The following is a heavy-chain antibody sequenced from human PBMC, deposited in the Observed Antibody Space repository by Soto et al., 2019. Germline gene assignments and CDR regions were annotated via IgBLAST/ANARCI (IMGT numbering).Heavy chain of an antibody. Sequence: EVQLVESGGGLVQPGGSLRLSCAASGFTLSDHYMDWVRQAPGKGLEWVGRTRNKANGYTTEYAASVKGRFTISRDDSKNSLYLQMNSLITEDTAVYYCAREPQLTSVTVFDYWGQGTLVTVSS. CDR3: AREPQLTSVTVFDY. J-gene: IGHJ4*02. V-gene: IGHV3-72*01. CDR2: TRNKANGYTT. CDR1: GFTLSDHY. D-gene: IGHD4-17*01.